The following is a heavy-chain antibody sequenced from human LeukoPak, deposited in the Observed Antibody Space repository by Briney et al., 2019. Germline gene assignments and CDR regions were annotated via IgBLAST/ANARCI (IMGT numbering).Heavy chain of an antibody. CDR3: ARVERPGIAVAVDFDY. D-gene: IGHD6-19*01. V-gene: IGHV1-2*02. J-gene: IGHJ4*02. CDR1: GYTFTGYY. CDR2: INPNSGGT. Sequence: ASVKVSCKASGYTFTGYYMHWVRQAPGQGLEWMGWINPNSGGTNYAQKFQGGVTMTRDTSISTAYMELSRLRSDDTAVYYCARVERPGIAVAVDFDYWGQGTLVTVSS.